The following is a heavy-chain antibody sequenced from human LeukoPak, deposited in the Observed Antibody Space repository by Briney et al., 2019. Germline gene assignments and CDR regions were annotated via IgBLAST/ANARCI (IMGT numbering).Heavy chain of an antibody. J-gene: IGHJ4*02. D-gene: IGHD3-22*01. CDR1: GFTISSCW. V-gene: IGHV3-7*01. CDR3: ARLDDNSSYYDD. Sequence: PGGSLRLSCAASGFTISSCWMSWVRQAPGKGPEWVANIKQDGSQRHYVDSVKGRFTISRDNANNLLYLQMDSLRAEDTAVYYCARLDDNSSYYDDGRKGILVTVSS. CDR2: IKQDGSQR.